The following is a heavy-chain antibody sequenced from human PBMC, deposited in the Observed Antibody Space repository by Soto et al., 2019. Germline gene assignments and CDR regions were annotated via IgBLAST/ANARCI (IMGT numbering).Heavy chain of an antibody. CDR3: AREVRYDSSGYYYFWFDP. CDR2: IYYSGST. J-gene: IGHJ5*02. CDR1: GGSISSSSYY. V-gene: IGHV4-39*02. D-gene: IGHD3-22*01. Sequence: PSETLSLTCTVSGGSISSSSYYWGWIRQPPGKGLEWIGSIYYSGSTYYNPSLKSRVTITRDTSASTAYMELSSLRSEDTAVYYCAREVRYDSSGYYYFWFDPWGQGTLVTVSS.